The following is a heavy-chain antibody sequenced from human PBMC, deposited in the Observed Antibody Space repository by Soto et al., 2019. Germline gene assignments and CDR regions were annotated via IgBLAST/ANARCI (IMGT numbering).Heavy chain of an antibody. CDR1: GFTFGGSW. V-gene: IGHV3-7*04. CDR2: IKQDGSDK. CDR3: ARGGGNFDH. J-gene: IGHJ4*02. Sequence: EVQLVESGGGLVQPGGSLRLTCAASGFTFGGSWMSWIRQAPGKGLEWVANIKQDGSDKYYVDSVKGRFTISRDNAKNSLCLQMNSLRAEDTAVYYCARGGGNFDHWGQGTLVTVSS. D-gene: IGHD3-16*01.